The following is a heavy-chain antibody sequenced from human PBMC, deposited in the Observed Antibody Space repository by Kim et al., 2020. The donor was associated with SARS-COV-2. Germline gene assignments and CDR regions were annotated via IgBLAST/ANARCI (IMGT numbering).Heavy chain of an antibody. D-gene: IGHD3-3*01. CDR3: ARLDDYYYDFWSGYYDY. CDR1: GFTFSSYW. Sequence: GGSLRLSCAASGFTFSSYWMSWVRQAPGKGLEWVANIKQDGSEKYYVDSVKGRFTISRDNAKNSLYLQMNSLRAEDTAVYYCARLDDYYYDFWSGYYDYWGQGTLVTVSS. V-gene: IGHV3-7*01. J-gene: IGHJ4*02. CDR2: IKQDGSEK.